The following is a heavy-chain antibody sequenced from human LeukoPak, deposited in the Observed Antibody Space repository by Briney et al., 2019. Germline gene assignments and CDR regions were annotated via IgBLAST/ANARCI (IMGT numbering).Heavy chain of an antibody. CDR3: ARLRGAMTPVTSDFDY. V-gene: IGHV4-34*01. D-gene: IGHD4-17*01. CDR1: GGSFSGYY. CDR2: INHSGST. Sequence: PSETLSLTCAVYGGSFSGYYWSWIRKPPGKGLEWIGEINHSGSTNYNPSLKSRVTISVDTSKNQFSLNLSSVTAADTAVYYCARLRGAMTPVTSDFDYWGQGTLVTVSS. J-gene: IGHJ4*02.